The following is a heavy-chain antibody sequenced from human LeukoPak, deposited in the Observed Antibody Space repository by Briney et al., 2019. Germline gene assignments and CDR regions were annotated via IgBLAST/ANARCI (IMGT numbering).Heavy chain of an antibody. V-gene: IGHV3-33*01. Sequence: PGGSLRLSCAASGFTFSSYGMHWVRQAPGKGLEWVAVIWYDGSNKYYADSVKGRFTISRDNSKNTLYLQMNSLRAEDTAVYYCARESEWVDTAMDGAFDIWGQGTMVTVSS. J-gene: IGHJ3*02. CDR3: ARESEWVDTAMDGAFDI. D-gene: IGHD5-18*01. CDR2: IWYDGSNK. CDR1: GFTFSSYG.